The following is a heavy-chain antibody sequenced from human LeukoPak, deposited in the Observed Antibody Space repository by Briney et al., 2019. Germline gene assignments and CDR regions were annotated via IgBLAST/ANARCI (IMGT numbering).Heavy chain of an antibody. J-gene: IGHJ6*03. V-gene: IGHV3-20*04. CDR3: ASGMVRGVMYYYYMDV. CDR2: INWNGVST. CDR1: GFTFDDYG. Sequence: GGSLRLSCAASGFTFDDYGMNWVRQAPGKGLEWVSGINWNGVSTGYADSVKGRFTISRDNAKNSLYLQMNSLRAEDTAVYYCASGMVRGVMYYYYMDVWGKGTTVTISS. D-gene: IGHD3-10*01.